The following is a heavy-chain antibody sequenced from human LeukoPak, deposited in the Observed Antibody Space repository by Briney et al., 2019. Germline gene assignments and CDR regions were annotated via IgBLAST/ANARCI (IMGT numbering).Heavy chain of an antibody. CDR2: IRYDGSNK. J-gene: IGHJ4*02. V-gene: IGHV3-30*02. CDR3: AKDVETTVVTGYFDY. Sequence: GGSLRLSCAASGFTFSSYTMNWVRQAPGKGLEWVAFIRYDGSNKYYADSVKGRFTISRDNSKNTLYLQMNSLRAEDTAVYYCAKDVETTVVTGYFDYWGQGTLVTVSS. D-gene: IGHD4-23*01. CDR1: GFTFSSYT.